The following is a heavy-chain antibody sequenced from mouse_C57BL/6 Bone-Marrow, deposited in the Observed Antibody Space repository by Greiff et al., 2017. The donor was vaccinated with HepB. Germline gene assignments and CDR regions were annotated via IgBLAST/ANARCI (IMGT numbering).Heavy chain of an antibody. CDR3: ARDPITTVYYFDY. D-gene: IGHD1-1*01. V-gene: IGHV5-4*01. J-gene: IGHJ2*01. CDR1: GFTFSSYA. Sequence: EVMLVESGGGLVKPGGSLKLSCAASGFTFSSYAMSWVRQTPEKRLEWVATISDGGSYTYYPDNVKGRFTISRDNAKNNLYLQMSHLKSEDTAMYYCARDPITTVYYFDYWGQGTTLTVSS. CDR2: ISDGGSYT.